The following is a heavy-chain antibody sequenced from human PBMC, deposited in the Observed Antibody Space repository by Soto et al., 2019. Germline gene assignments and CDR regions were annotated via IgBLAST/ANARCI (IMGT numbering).Heavy chain of an antibody. D-gene: IGHD2-15*01. CDR2: IIPIFGTA. CDR3: ARGRDVWAAANYGMDV. J-gene: IGHJ6*02. Sequence: QVQLVQSGAEVKKPGSSVKVSCKASGGTFSSYAISWVRQAPGQGLEWMGGIIPIFGTANYAQKFQGRVTITADESTSTAYLELSSLRSEDTAVYYCARGRDVWAAANYGMDVWGQGTTVTVSS. V-gene: IGHV1-69*12. CDR1: GGTFSSYA.